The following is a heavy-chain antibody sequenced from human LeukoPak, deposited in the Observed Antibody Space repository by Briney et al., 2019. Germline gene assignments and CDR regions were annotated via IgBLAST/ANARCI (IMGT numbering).Heavy chain of an antibody. CDR2: INHSGST. J-gene: IGHJ5*02. CDR1: GGSFSGYY. V-gene: IGHV4-34*01. Sequence: PSETLSLTCAVYGGSFSGYYWSWIRQPPGKGLEWIGEINHSGSTNYNPSLRSRVTISVDTSKNQFSLKLSSVTAADTAVYYCARGLYREYNWFDPWGQGTLVTVSS. D-gene: IGHD1-26*01. CDR3: ARGLYREYNWFDP.